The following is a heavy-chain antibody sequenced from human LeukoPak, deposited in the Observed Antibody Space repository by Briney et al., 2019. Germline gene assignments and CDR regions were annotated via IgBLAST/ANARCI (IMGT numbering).Heavy chain of an antibody. Sequence: PSQTLSLTCTVSGGSISSGDYYWSWIRQPPGKGLEWIGYIYYSGSTYYNPSLKSRVTISVDTSKNQFSLKLSSATAADTAVYYCAREGIVTTNLFDYWGQGTLVTVSS. CDR2: IYYSGST. D-gene: IGHD5-12*01. J-gene: IGHJ4*02. CDR3: AREGIVTTNLFDY. V-gene: IGHV4-30-4*08. CDR1: GGSISSGDYY.